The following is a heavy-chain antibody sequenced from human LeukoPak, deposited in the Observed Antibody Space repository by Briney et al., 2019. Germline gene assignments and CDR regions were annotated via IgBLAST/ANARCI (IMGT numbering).Heavy chain of an antibody. D-gene: IGHD6-25*01. J-gene: IGHJ4*02. Sequence: GESLKISCKGSGYSFTSYWIGWVRQMPGKGLEWMGIIYPGDSDTRYSPSFQGQVTISADKSISTAYLQWSSLKASDTAMYYCARQAYTYTIAAAADYYFDYWGQGTLVTVSS. CDR1: GYSFTSYW. CDR3: ARQAYTYTIAAAADYYFDY. CDR2: IYPGDSDT. V-gene: IGHV5-51*01.